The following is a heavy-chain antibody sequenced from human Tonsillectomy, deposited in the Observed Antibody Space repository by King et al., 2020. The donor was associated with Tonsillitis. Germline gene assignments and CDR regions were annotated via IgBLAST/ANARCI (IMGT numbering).Heavy chain of an antibody. CDR1: GFTFSGYG. D-gene: IGHD3-22*01. CDR3: AKGLYYYDSSGYSYGIDV. V-gene: IGHV3-30*02. Sequence: VQLVESGGGVVQPGGSLRLSCAASGFTFSGYGMHWVRQAPGKGLEWVAFVRYDGSNKYYADSAKGRFTRFTISRDNSKNTLYLQMNSQRAEYTAVYYCAKGLYYYDSSGYSYGIDVWGQGTTVTVSS. CDR2: VRYDGSNK. J-gene: IGHJ6*02.